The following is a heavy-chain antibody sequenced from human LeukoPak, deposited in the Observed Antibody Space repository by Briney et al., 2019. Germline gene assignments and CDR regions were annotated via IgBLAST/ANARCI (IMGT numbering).Heavy chain of an antibody. Sequence: PGGSLRLSCAASGFTFSSYEMNWVRQAPGKGLEWVSFISSSGSAIHYADSVRGRFTISRDNAKNSLYLQMDSLRAEDTAVYYCARDGPHYDFWSGPAYWGQGTLVTVSS. J-gene: IGHJ4*02. CDR2: ISSSGSAI. CDR1: GFTFSSYE. D-gene: IGHD3-3*01. V-gene: IGHV3-48*03. CDR3: ARDGPHYDFWSGPAY.